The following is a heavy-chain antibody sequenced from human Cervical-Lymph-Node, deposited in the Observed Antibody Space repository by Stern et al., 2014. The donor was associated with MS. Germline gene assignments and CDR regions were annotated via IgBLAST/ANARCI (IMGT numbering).Heavy chain of an antibody. V-gene: IGHV1-69*01. CDR2: FIPIFGTT. CDR3: ARDNDDNGMDV. CDR1: GGTFINHD. D-gene: IGHD2-8*01. J-gene: IGHJ6*02. Sequence: VQLVQSGAEVKKPGSSVKVSCKASGGTFINHDISWVRQAPGQGLEWMGGFIPIFGTTHYAQKFQGRVTITADESATTAYMELTSLRSQDTAVYYCARDNDDNGMDVWGQGTTVIVSS.